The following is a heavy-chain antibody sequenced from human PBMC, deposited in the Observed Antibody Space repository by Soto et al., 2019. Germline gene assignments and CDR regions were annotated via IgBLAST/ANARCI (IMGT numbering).Heavy chain of an antibody. V-gene: IGHV6-1*01. CDR3: ARDAIGVVTQGGYDAFDI. J-gene: IGHJ3*02. CDR1: GDSVSSNSAA. CDR2: TYYRSKWYN. Sequence: SQTLSLTCVISGDSVSSNSAAWNWIRQSPSRGLEWLGRTYYRSKWYNDYAVSVKSRITINPDTSKNQFSLQLNSVTPEDTAVYYCARDAIGVVTQGGYDAFDIRGQGTMVTVSS. D-gene: IGHD2-15*01.